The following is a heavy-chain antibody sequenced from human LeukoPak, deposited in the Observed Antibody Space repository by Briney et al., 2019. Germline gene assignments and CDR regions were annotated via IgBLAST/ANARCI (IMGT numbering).Heavy chain of an antibody. D-gene: IGHD2/OR15-2a*01. CDR3: ARHPFSSPFDY. J-gene: IGHJ4*02. CDR2: IYHTGNN. Sequence: SETLSLTCTVSGGSVSRDYWNWIRQPPGKGLEWIGYIYHTGNNDYNPSLKSRATISLDTSKNQFSLKLTSVTAADTAVYFCARHPFSSPFDYWGQGTLVTVSS. CDR1: GGSVSRDY. V-gene: IGHV4-59*08.